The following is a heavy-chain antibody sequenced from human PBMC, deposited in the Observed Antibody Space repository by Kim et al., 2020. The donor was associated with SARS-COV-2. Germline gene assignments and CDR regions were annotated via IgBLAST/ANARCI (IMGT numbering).Heavy chain of an antibody. CDR3: ARDHPQYYYGSGSYSERYYYYYGMDV. J-gene: IGHJ6*02. CDR2: IYYSGST. Sequence: SETLSLTCTVSGGSISSYYWSWIRQPPGKGLGWIGYIYYSGSTNYNPSLKSRVTISVDTSKNQFSLKLSSVTAADTAVYYCARDHPQYYYGSGSYSERYYYYYGMDVWGQGTTVTVSS. V-gene: IGHV4-59*13. CDR1: GGSISSYY. D-gene: IGHD3-10*01.